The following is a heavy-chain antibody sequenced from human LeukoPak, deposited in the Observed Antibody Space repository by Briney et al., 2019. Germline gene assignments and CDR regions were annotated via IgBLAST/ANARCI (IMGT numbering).Heavy chain of an antibody. CDR3: AREQTTDAFDI. CDR2: IYYSGST. CDR1: GGSISSYY. J-gene: IGHJ3*02. D-gene: IGHD4-11*01. Sequence: SETLSLTCTVSGGSISSYYWSWIGQPPGKGLEWIGYIYYSGSTNYNPSLKSRVTISVDTSKNQFSLKLSSVTAADTAVYYCAREQTTDAFDIWGQGTMVTVSS. V-gene: IGHV4-59*01.